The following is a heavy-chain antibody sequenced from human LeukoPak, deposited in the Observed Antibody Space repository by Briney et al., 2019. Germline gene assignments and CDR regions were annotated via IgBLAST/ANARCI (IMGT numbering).Heavy chain of an antibody. CDR1: GGSISSSSYY. D-gene: IGHD3-3*01. CDR3: ARGRTYYDFWSGYYKAHFDY. V-gene: IGHV4-39*07. CDR2: IYYSGST. Sequence: SETLSLTCSVSGGSISSSSYYWGWIRQPPGKGLEWIGSIYYSGSTYYNPSLKSRVTISVDTSKNQFSLKLSSVTAADTAVYYCARGRTYYDFWSGYYKAHFDYWGQGTLVTVSS. J-gene: IGHJ4*02.